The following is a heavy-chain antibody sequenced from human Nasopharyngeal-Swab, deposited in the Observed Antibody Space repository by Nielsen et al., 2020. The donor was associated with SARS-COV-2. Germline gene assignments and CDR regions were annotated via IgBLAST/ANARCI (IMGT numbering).Heavy chain of an antibody. Sequence: ASVKVSCKASGFTFSHYFMHWVRHAPGQGLEWMGVITPSGGATNYARKFRGRVTMTRDPSTSTVYLDLSSLKSEDTAVYFCASEPGGMAAPGKHFDPWGQGTLVTVSS. CDR2: ITPSGGAT. J-gene: IGHJ5*02. D-gene: IGHD6-13*01. CDR1: GFTFSHYF. V-gene: IGHV1-46*01. CDR3: ASEPGGMAAPGKHFDP.